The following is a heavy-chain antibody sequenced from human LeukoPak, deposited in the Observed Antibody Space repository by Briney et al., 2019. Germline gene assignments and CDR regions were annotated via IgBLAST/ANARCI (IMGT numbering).Heavy chain of an antibody. CDR1: GGSISSYY. J-gene: IGHJ5*02. D-gene: IGHD6-13*01. CDR3: ARGRVAAACNPWFDP. CDR2: IYYSGST. V-gene: IGHV4-59*12. Sequence: SETLSLTCTASGGSISSYYWSWIRQPPGKGLEWIGYIYYSGSTNYNPSLKSRVTISVDTSKNQFSLNLSSVTAADTAGYYCARGRVAAACNPWFDPWGQGTLVTVSS.